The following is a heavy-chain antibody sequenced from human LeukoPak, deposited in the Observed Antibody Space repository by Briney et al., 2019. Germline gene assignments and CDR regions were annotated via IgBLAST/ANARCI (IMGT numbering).Heavy chain of an antibody. J-gene: IGHJ4*02. Sequence: SETLSLTCSVSGGSISSYYWSWIRQPPGKGLEWIGYIYYSGSTNYNPSLKSRVTISVDTSKNQFSLKLSSVTAADTAVYYCAGGGREYYFDYWGQGTLVTVSS. CDR3: AGGGREYYFDY. CDR1: GGSISSYY. D-gene: IGHD3-10*01. CDR2: IYYSGST. V-gene: IGHV4-59*01.